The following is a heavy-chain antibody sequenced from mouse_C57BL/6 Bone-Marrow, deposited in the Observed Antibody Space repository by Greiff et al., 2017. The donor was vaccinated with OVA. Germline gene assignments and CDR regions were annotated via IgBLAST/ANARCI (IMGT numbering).Heavy chain of an antibody. CDR3: ARLGYEYDGVLFAY. D-gene: IGHD2-4*01. CDR1: GFTFSDYG. V-gene: IGHV5-15*01. Sequence: VHVKQSGGGLVQPGGSLKLSCAASGFTFSDYGMAWVRQAPRKGPGWVAFISNLAYSIYYADTVTGRFTISRENAKNTLYLEMSSLRSEDTAMYYCARLGYEYDGVLFAYWGQGTLVTVSA. J-gene: IGHJ3*01. CDR2: ISNLAYSI.